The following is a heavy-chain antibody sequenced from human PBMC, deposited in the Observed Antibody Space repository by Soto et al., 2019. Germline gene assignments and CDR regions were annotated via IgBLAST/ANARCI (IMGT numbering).Heavy chain of an antibody. V-gene: IGHV3-23*01. CDR1: GFTFSSYA. Sequence: GGSLRLSCAASGFTFSSYAMSWVRQAPGKGLEWVSAISGSGGSTYYADSVKGRFTISRDNSKNTLYLQMNSLRAEDTAVYYCAKTRYYYYYYYMDVWGKGTTVTVSS. J-gene: IGHJ6*03. CDR3: AKTRYYYYYYYMDV. D-gene: IGHD3-9*01. CDR2: ISGSGGST.